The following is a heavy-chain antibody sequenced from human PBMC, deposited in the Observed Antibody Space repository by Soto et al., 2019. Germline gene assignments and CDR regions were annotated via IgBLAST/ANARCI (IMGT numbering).Heavy chain of an antibody. CDR2: IFPGDSDI. Sequence: GESLKISCKVSGYSFTNSWIGWVRQKPGKGLEWLGMIFPGDSDIRYSPSFQGRVTISADKSISTAYLQWSSLKASDTAMYYCARLYGGNSGMDVWGQGTTVTVS. V-gene: IGHV5-51*01. CDR3: ARLYGGNSGMDV. D-gene: IGHD4-17*01. J-gene: IGHJ6*02. CDR1: GYSFTNSW.